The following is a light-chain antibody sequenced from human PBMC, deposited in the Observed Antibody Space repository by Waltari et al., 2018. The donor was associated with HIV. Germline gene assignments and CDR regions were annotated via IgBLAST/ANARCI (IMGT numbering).Light chain of an antibody. V-gene: IGKV3-11*01. J-gene: IGKJ3*01. CDR1: QSISNY. CDR3: QQRSDWHPFT. Sequence: EIVLTQSPATLSLSPGERATLSCRASQSISNYLVWYQQKSGQSPRLLIYDASNRATVIPVRFSGSGSGTDFTLTISSLETEDSAVYFCQQRSDWHPFTFGPGTKVDIK. CDR2: DAS.